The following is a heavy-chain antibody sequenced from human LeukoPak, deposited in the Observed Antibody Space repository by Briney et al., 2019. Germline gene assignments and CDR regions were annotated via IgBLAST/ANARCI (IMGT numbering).Heavy chain of an antibody. J-gene: IGHJ4*02. V-gene: IGHV3-23*01. CDR2: ITATGDAT. Sequence: GGSLRLSCAASAFTFHSHAMSWVRQTPGKGLEWVSGITATGDATLYADSVRGRFTISRDNSKNTLYLHMRNLRAEDTAVYFCVYYDSSGYYYGRLRYWGQGTPVSVSS. CDR3: VYYDSSGYYYGRLRY. CDR1: AFTFHSHA. D-gene: IGHD3-22*01.